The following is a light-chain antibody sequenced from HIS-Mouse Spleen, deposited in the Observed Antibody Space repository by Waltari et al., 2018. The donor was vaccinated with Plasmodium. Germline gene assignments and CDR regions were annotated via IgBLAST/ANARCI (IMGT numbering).Light chain of an antibody. CDR2: DAS. J-gene: IGKJ2*01. V-gene: IGKV1-33*01. CDR3: PQYDTLPYT. CDR1: QDISNY. Sequence: IQMTQSPSSLSASGGDRVTITCQASQDISNYLNWYQQKPGKAPKLLIYDASNLETGVPSRFSGSGSGTDFTFTISSLQPEDIATYYCPQYDTLPYTFGQGTKLEIQ.